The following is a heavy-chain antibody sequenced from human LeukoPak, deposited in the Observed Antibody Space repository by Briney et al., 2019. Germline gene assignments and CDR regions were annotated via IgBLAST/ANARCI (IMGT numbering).Heavy chain of an antibody. D-gene: IGHD1-26*01. V-gene: IGHV3-53*01. CDR1: GFTVSSNY. Sequence: GGSLRLSCAASGFTVSSNYMSWVRQAPGKGLEWVSVICSGGSTYYADSVKGRFTISRDNSKNTVYLQMNSLRAEDTAVYYCATHRPWELQSAFDYWGQGTLVTVSS. CDR2: ICSGGST. J-gene: IGHJ4*02. CDR3: ATHRPWELQSAFDY.